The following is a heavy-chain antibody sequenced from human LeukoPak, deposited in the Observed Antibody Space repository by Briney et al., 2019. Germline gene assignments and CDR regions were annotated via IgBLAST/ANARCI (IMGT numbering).Heavy chain of an antibody. J-gene: IGHJ5*02. Sequence: SETLSLTCTVSGGSISSSSYYWGWIRQPPGKGLEWTGSIYYSGSTYYNPSLKSRVTISVDTSKNQFSLKLSSVTAADTAVYYCARRLELQFDPWGQGTLVTVSS. CDR1: GGSISSSSYY. D-gene: IGHD1-7*01. CDR3: ARRLELQFDP. CDR2: IYYSGST. V-gene: IGHV4-39*01.